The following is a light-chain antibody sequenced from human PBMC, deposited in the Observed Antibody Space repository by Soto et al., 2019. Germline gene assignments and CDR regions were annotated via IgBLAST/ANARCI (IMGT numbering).Light chain of an antibody. CDR2: TTN. CDR1: TGAVTSGNY. J-gene: IGLJ3*02. Sequence: QAVVTQAPSLTVSPGGTVTLTCASSTGAVTSGNYPSWYQQKPGQPPRTLIYTTNNKHSWTPARFSGSLLGGKAALTLSGAQPEDEAEYYCLLYYGGAHLVFGGGTKLTVL. V-gene: IGLV7-43*01. CDR3: LLYYGGAHLV.